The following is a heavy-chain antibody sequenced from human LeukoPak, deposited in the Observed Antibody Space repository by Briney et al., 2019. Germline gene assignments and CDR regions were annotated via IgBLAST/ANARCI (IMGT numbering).Heavy chain of an antibody. D-gene: IGHD6-13*01. Sequence: GGSLRLSCAACGFTFSSYYMHWARQSPGKGLEGVPIISCDGSNKSYSGSIKGRFTVSRDNTKNTMYLQMKSQGTEDTAAYFCAKERISPAGTYDYCGRGSLVTVSS. J-gene: IGHJ4*02. CDR2: ISCDGSNK. CDR3: AKERISPAGTYDY. V-gene: IGHV3-30*04. CDR1: GFTFSSYY.